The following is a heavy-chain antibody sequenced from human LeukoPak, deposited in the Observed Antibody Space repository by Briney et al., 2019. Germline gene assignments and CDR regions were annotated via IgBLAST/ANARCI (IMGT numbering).Heavy chain of an antibody. CDR1: GDSVSSNSVT. CDR2: TYYRSTWYN. CDR3: ARRLTQYDCFDP. V-gene: IGHV6-1*01. D-gene: IGHD2-2*01. J-gene: IGHJ5*02. Sequence: SQTLSLTFAISGDSVSSNSVTWNWIRQSPSRGLEWLGSTYYRSTWYNDYAVSVRGRITVNPDTSKNQFSLHLNTVTPEDTAVYYCARRLTQYDCFDPWGQGSLVTVSS.